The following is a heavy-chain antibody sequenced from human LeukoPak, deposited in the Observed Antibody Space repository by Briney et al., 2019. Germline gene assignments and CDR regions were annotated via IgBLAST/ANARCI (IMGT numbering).Heavy chain of an antibody. V-gene: IGHV1-18*01. J-gene: IGHJ4*02. CDR1: GYTFTSYG. CDR2: ISAYNGNT. CDR3: ARVDIIVVVPAAMNY. Sequence: ASVKVSCKASGYTFTSYGISWVRQAPGQGLEWMGWISAYNGNTNYAQKLQGRVTMTTDTSTSTAYMELRSLRSDDTAVYCCARVDIIVVVPAAMNYWGQGTLVTVSS. D-gene: IGHD2-2*01.